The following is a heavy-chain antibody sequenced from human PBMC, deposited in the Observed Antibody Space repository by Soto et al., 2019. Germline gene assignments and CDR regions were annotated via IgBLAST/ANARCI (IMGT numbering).Heavy chain of an antibody. CDR2: INAGNGNT. D-gene: IGHD3-3*01. Sequence: QVQLVQSGAEVKKPGASVKVACKASGYTFSNYAIQWVRQAPGQRLEWMGWINAGNGNTRYSQKLQGRVTISRDTSASTAYMELSSLRPEDTAIYDCAREHDYWSGYGFDIWGQGTMVTVSS. CDR3: AREHDYWSGYGFDI. V-gene: IGHV1-3*01. CDR1: GYTFSNYA. J-gene: IGHJ3*02.